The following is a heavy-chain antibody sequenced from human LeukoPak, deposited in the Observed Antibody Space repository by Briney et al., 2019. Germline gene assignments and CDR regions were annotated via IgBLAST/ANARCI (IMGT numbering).Heavy chain of an antibody. D-gene: IGHD3-3*01. V-gene: IGHV3-15*01. J-gene: IGHJ3*02. CDR3: TTDLVDFGVVILDAFDI. CDR2: IKSKTDGGTT. CDR1: GFTFSNAW. Sequence: GGSLRLSCAASGFTFSNAWMSWVRQAPGKGLEWVGRIKSKTDGGTTDYAAPVKGRFTISRDDSKNTLYLQMNSLKTEDTAVYYCTTDLVDFGVVILDAFDIWGQGTMVTVSS.